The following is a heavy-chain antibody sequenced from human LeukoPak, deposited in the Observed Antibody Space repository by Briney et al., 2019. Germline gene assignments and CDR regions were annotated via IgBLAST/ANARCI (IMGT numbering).Heavy chain of an antibody. V-gene: IGHV4-34*01. D-gene: IGHD3-9*01. CDR1: GGSFTGYY. Sequence: PSETLSLTCAVYGGSFTGYYWSWIRQPPGKGLEWIGEIHHSGSTNYNPSLKSRVNISVDTSKNQFSLKLSSVTAADTAVYYCARLRNDISTAYFNRFDYWGQGILVTVSS. CDR2: IHHSGST. J-gene: IGHJ4*02. CDR3: ARLRNDISTAYFNRFDY.